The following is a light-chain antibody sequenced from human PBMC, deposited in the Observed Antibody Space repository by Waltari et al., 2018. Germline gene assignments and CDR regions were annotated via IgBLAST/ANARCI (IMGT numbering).Light chain of an antibody. J-gene: IGKJ4*01. V-gene: IGKV4-1*01. CDR1: QSVLHSSNNRNY. CDR2: WAS. Sequence: DIVMTQSPDSLAVSLGERATINCKSSQSVLHSSNNRNYLAWYQLKPGQPPKLLISWASTRESGVPDRFSGSGSATDFTLTISSLQAEDVAVYYCQQYYSTPPTFGGGTKVEIK. CDR3: QQYYSTPPT.